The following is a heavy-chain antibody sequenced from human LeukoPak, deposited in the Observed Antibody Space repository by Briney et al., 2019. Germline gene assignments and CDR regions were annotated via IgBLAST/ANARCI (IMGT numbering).Heavy chain of an antibody. CDR2: VSYTGRT. CDR3: ARRLYYSGFSYWFDP. D-gene: IGHD5-12*01. J-gene: IGHJ5*02. Sequence: SETLSLACTVSGSSITSYSWTWIRQSPGKGLEWIGYVSYTGRTDYNPSLKSRVTISVDTSKNQFSLKLSAVTAADTAVYYCARRLYYSGFSYWFDPWGQETLVTVSS. CDR1: GSSITSYS. V-gene: IGHV4-59*08.